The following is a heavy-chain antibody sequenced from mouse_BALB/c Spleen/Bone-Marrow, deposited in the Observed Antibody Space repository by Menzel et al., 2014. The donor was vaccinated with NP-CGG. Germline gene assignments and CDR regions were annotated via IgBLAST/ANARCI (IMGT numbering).Heavy chain of an antibody. CDR2: INPYNDGT. V-gene: IGHV1-14*01. CDR1: GYTFTSYV. CDR3: VRGVYYDYDEGALDY. D-gene: IGHD2-4*01. J-gene: IGHJ4*01. Sequence: VQLKQSGPELIKPGASVKMSCKASGYTFTSYVIHWVKQKPGQGLKWIGYINPYNDGTKYSEKCKGKATLTSDKSSSTAYMDLSSLASEDSAVYYCVRGVYYDYDEGALDYWGQGTSVTVSS.